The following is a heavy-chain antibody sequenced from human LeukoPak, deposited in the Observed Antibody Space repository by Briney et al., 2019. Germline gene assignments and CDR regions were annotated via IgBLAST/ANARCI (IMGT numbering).Heavy chain of an antibody. CDR1: GFTFSDYY. CDR3: ARASITMVRGVITNGYYFDY. V-gene: IGHV3-11*05. D-gene: IGHD3-10*01. Sequence: NAGGSLRLSCAASGFTFSDYYMSWIRQAPGEGLEWVSYISSSSSYTNYADSVKGRFTISRDNAKNSLYLQMNSLRAEDTAVYYCARASITMVRGVITNGYYFDYWGQGTLVTVSS. CDR2: ISSSSSYT. J-gene: IGHJ4*02.